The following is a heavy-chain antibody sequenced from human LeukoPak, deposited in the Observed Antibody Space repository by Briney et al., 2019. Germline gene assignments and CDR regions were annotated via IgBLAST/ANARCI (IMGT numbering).Heavy chain of an antibody. D-gene: IGHD4-17*01. V-gene: IGHV3-23*01. CDR1: GFTFSSYA. Sequence: GGSLRLSCAASGFTFSSYAMSRVRQAPGKGLERVSAISGSGGSTYYADSVKGRFTISRDNSKNTLYLQMNSLRAEDTAVYYCAKRGAHDYGDYYYYGMDVWGQGTTVTVSS. J-gene: IGHJ6*01. CDR3: AKRGAHDYGDYYYYGMDV. CDR2: ISGSGGST.